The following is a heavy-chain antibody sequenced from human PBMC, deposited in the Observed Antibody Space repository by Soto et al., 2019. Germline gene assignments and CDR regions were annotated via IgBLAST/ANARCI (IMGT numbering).Heavy chain of an antibody. CDR2: ISYSGNP. D-gene: IGHD1-26*01. CDR1: GGSLSPYY. J-gene: IGHJ4*02. CDR3: ARGVGSSPPRY. V-gene: IGHV4-59*01. Sequence: SETLSLTCTVSGGSLSPYYLGWIRQSPGKGLEWIGYISYSGNPYYSPSLKSRVIMSLDTSKNQITLKVASATAADTAVYFCARGVGSSPPRYWGQGTLVTVSS.